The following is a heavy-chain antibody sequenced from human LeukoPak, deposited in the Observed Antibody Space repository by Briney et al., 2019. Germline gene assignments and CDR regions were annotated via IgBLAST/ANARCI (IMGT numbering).Heavy chain of an antibody. V-gene: IGHV4-39*01. D-gene: IGHD1-26*01. CDR2: IYYSDGST. CDR3: ARHWSWRGAFDI. CDR1: GGSISSSSYY. Sequence: SSETLSLTCTVSGGSISSSSYYWGWIRQPPGKGLEWIGSIYYSDGSTNYNPSLKSRVTISVDTSKNQFSLKLSSVTAADTAVYYCARHWSWRGAFDIWGQGTVVTVSS. J-gene: IGHJ3*02.